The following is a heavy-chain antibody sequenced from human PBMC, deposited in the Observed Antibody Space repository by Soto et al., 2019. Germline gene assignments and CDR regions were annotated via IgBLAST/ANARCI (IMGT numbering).Heavy chain of an antibody. D-gene: IGHD3-3*01. Sequence: GAAVKVSCKASGYTFTSYGISWVRQAPGQGLEWMGWISAYNGNTNYAQKLQGRVTMTTDTSTSTAYMELRSLRSDDTAVYYCARVKDYDFWSGYYTGPETVNDYWGQGTLVTVSS. J-gene: IGHJ4*02. CDR3: ARVKDYDFWSGYYTGPETVNDY. CDR1: GYTFTSYG. CDR2: ISAYNGNT. V-gene: IGHV1-18*01.